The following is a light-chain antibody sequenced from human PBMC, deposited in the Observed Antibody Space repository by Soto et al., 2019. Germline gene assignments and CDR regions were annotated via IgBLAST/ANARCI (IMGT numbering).Light chain of an antibody. J-gene: IGKJ5*01. CDR3: QQRNNWPIT. Sequence: EIVLTQSPGTLSLSPGERATLSCRASQSVRSNFLAWYQQKPGQAPRLLISGASNRATGIAARFSGSGSGTDFTLTINSLEPEDFAVYYCQQRNNWPITFGQGTRLEIK. V-gene: IGKV3D-20*02. CDR2: GAS. CDR1: QSVRSNF.